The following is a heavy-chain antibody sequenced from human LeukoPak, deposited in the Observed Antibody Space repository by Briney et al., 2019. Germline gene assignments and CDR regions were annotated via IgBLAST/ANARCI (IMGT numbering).Heavy chain of an antibody. CDR3: ARVLLYYYDRDGYFDY. J-gene: IGHJ4*02. D-gene: IGHD3-22*01. CDR1: GGTFSSYA. V-gene: IGHV1-69*04. Sequence: SVKVSCKASGGTFSSYAISWVRQAPGQGLEWMGRIIPILGIANYAQKFQGRVTITADKSTSTAYMELSSLRSEDTAVYYCARVLLYYYDRDGYFDYWGQGTLVTVSS. CDR2: IIPILGIA.